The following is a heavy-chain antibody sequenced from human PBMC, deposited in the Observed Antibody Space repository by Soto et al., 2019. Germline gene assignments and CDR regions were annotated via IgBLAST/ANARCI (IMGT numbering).Heavy chain of an antibody. D-gene: IGHD3-10*01. V-gene: IGHV3-23*01. J-gene: IGHJ4*02. Sequence: GGSLRLSCAAFGFTFSTYAMSWVRQAPGKGLEWVSAISTSVGSTYYTDSVRGRFTISRDNSKNTLYLQMSSLRAEDSAVYYCARGSKDSYPGSRIFDFWGRGTLVTVSS. CDR3: ARGSKDSYPGSRIFDF. CDR2: ISTSVGST. CDR1: GFTFSTYA.